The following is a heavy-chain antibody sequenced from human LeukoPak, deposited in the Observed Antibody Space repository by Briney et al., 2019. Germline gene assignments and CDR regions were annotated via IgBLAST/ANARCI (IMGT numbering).Heavy chain of an antibody. V-gene: IGHV1-2*06. CDR1: GYTFIAYY. CDR3: ARRGSGYYDSREAFDI. Sequence: ASVKVSCKASGYTFIAYYIYWMRQAPGQGLEWAGRINPNSGGTNYAQNFQDRVTLTRDTSITTAYMELNRLISDDTAVYYCARRGSGYYDSREAFDIWGQGTMVAVSS. D-gene: IGHD3-22*01. CDR2: INPNSGGT. J-gene: IGHJ3*02.